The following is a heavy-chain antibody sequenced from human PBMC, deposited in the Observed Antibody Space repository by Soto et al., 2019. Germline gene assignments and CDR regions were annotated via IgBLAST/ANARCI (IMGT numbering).Heavy chain of an antibody. V-gene: IGHV3-74*01. D-gene: IGHD1-26*01. Sequence: GGSLRLSCAASGFTFSSYWMHWVRQAPGKGLVWVSRINSDGSSTSYADSVKGRFTISRDNAKNTLYLQMNSLRAEDTAVYYCARVSGGSYLNYGMDVWGQGTTVTVSS. CDR2: INSDGSST. J-gene: IGHJ6*02. CDR3: ARVSGGSYLNYGMDV. CDR1: GFTFSSYW.